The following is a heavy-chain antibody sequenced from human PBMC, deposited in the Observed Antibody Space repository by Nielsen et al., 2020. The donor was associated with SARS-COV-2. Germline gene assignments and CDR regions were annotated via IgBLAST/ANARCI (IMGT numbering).Heavy chain of an antibody. Sequence: GESLKISCKGSGYSFTSYWIGWVRQMPGKGLEWMGIIYPGDSDTRYSPSFQGQVTISADKSISTAYLQWSSLKASDTAMYYCARHRGSPRGSYYYMDVWGKGTTVTVSS. CDR2: IYPGDSDT. D-gene: IGHD5-12*01. CDR3: ARHRGSPRGSYYYMDV. CDR1: GYSFTSYW. V-gene: IGHV5-51*01. J-gene: IGHJ6*03.